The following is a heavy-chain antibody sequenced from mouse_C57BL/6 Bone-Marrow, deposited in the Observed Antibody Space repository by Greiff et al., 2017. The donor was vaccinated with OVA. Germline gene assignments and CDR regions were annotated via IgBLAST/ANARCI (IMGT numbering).Heavy chain of an antibody. CDR3: ARRGYYYGPFYAMDY. CDR2: ISNGGGST. V-gene: IGHV5-12*01. D-gene: IGHD1-1*01. CDR1: GFTFSDYY. J-gene: IGHJ4*01. Sequence: EVQLVESGGGLVQPGGSLKLSCAASGFTFSDYYMYWVRQTPEKRLEWVAYISNGGGSTYYPDTVKGRFTLSRNNAKNTLYLQMSRLKSEDTAMYYCARRGYYYGPFYAMDYWGQGTSVTVSS.